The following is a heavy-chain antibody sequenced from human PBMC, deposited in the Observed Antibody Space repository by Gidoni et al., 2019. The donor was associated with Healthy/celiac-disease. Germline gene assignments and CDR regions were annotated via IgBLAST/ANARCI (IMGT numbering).Heavy chain of an antibody. D-gene: IGHD3-3*01. CDR2: IKQDGSEK. J-gene: IGHJ5*02. CDR3: ARGPRDDFWSAPGDWFDP. V-gene: IGHV3-7*01. CDR1: GFTFSSYW. Sequence: EVQLVESGGGLVQPGGSLRLSCAASGFTFSSYWMSWVRQAPGKGLEWVANIKQDGSEKYYVDSVKGRFTISRDNAKNSLYLQMNSLRAEDTAVYYCARGPRDDFWSAPGDWFDPWGQGTLVTVSS.